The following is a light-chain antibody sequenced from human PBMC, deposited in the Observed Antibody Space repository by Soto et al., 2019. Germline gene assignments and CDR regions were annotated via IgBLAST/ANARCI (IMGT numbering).Light chain of an antibody. Sequence: QAVVTQPASVSGSPRQSITISCTGTSSDVGGYNYVSWYQQHPGKAPKLMIYDVNNRPSGVSDRFSGSKSGNTASLTISGLQAEDEADYFCSSYTSSNTLYVLGAGTKLTVL. J-gene: IGLJ1*01. CDR2: DVN. V-gene: IGLV2-14*01. CDR1: SSDVGGYNY. CDR3: SSYTSSNTLYV.